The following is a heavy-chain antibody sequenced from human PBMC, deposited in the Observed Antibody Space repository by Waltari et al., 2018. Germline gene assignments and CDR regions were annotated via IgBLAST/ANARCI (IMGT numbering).Heavy chain of an antibody. V-gene: IGHV4-4*07. J-gene: IGHJ4*02. CDR2: LYSSGTT. CDR3: ARAGREFSFDH. CDR1: GESISGYY. Sequence: QVHLQESGPGVVRPSETLSLTCTVSGESISGYYWSWIRQSAEKGLEWIGRLYSSGTTTDNPSLKRRVTMSVDTSKNQFSLNVTSVTAADTAVYYCARAGREFSFDHWGQGILVTVSS.